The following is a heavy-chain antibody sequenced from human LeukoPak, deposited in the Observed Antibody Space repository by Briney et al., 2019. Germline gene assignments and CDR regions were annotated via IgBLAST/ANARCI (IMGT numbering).Heavy chain of an antibody. V-gene: IGHV3-30*04. CDR2: ISYDGGNK. Sequence: PGRSLRLSCAASGFTFSSYAMHWVRQAPGKGLEWVAVISYDGGNKYYADSVKGRFTISRDNSKNTLYLQMNSLRAEDTAVYYCASGGRGSVWFGELFDYWGQGTLVTVSS. D-gene: IGHD3-10*01. CDR1: GFTFSSYA. CDR3: ASGGRGSVWFGELFDY. J-gene: IGHJ4*02.